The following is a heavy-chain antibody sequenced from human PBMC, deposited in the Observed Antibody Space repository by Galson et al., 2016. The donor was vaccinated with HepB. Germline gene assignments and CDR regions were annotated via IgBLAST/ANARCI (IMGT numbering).Heavy chain of an antibody. CDR1: GGTFSSYA. CDR2: VIPIFGTA. Sequence: SVKVSCKASGGTFSSYAISWVRQAPGQGLEWMGGVIPIFGTANYAQKFQGRVTITADESTRTAYMELSRLRSEDTAVYYCARDLRGRGSGSSYPDVWGQGTTVIVSS. J-gene: IGHJ6*02. V-gene: IGHV1-69*13. CDR3: ARDLRGRGSGSSYPDV. D-gene: IGHD3-10*01.